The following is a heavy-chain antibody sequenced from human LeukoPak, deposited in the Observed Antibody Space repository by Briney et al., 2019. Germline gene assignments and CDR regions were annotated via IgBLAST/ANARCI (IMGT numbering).Heavy chain of an antibody. D-gene: IGHD3-10*01. CDR3: AGGAYGSGSYAKWFDP. Sequence: SQTLSLTCTVSGGSISSDLYYWSWIRQPAGKGLEWIGRIYSSGTNDYNPSLKSRVTISIERSKNQVSLMLTSVTAADTAVYYCAGGAYGSGSYAKWFDPWGQGTLVIVSS. J-gene: IGHJ5*02. V-gene: IGHV4-61*02. CDR1: GGSISSDLYY. CDR2: IYSSGTN.